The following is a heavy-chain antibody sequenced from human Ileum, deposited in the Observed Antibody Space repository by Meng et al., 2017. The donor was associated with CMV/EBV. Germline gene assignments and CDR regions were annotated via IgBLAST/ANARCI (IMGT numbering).Heavy chain of an antibody. CDR2: IDNSGGT. CDR3: AGGHSGHY. J-gene: IGHJ4*02. D-gene: IGHD6-25*01. V-gene: IGHV3-66*03. CDR1: GFTVNNDH. Sequence: GGSLRLSCAASGFTVNNDHMSWARQPPGKGLEWVSVIDNSGGTHYVDSVKGRFTISRDNSENTVYLQMNSLRREDTAVYYCAGGHSGHYWGQGTLVTVSS.